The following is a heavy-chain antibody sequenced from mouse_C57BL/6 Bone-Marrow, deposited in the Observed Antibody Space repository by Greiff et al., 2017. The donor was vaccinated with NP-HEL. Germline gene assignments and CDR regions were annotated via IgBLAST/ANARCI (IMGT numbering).Heavy chain of an antibody. CDR2: INPNNGGT. CDR3: ARSIYYDHGGYFDY. V-gene: IGHV1-18*01. CDR1: GYTFTDYN. D-gene: IGHD2-4*01. Sequence: VQLKESGPELVKPGASVKIPCKASGYTFTDYNMDWVKQSHGKSLEWIGDINPNNGGTIYNQKFKGKATLTVDKSSSTAYMELRSLTSEDTAVYYCARSIYYDHGGYFDYWGKGTTLAVSS. J-gene: IGHJ2*01.